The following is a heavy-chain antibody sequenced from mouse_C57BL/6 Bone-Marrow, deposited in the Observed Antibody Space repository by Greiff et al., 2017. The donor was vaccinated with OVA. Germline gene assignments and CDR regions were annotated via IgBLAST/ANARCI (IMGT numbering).Heavy chain of an antibody. D-gene: IGHD1-3*01. CDR1: GYTFTSYW. CDR2: IYPNNGGT. CDR3: ARKESALAVYFDY. Sequence: QVQLQQPGAELVRPGASVKLSCKASGYTFTSYWMHWVKQRPGQGLEWIGKIYPNNGGTNYNQKFKGKATLTVDKSSSTAYMELSSLTSEDSAVYYGARKESALAVYFDYWGQGTTLTVSS. V-gene: IGHV1-53*01. J-gene: IGHJ2*01.